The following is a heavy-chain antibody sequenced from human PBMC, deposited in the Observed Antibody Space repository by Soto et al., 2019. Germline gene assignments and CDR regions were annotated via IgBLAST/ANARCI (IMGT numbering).Heavy chain of an antibody. V-gene: IGHV4-4*02. CDR1: GGSMSSPNW. CDR2: IHHSGAT. CDR3: ATGSPYYYGSGGMWDS. J-gene: IGHJ4*02. Sequence: QVRLQESGPGLVKPSGTLSLTCLVSGGSMSSPNWWTWVRQAPVKGLEWIAEIHHSGATNYSPSHKNRAVISIDKSNNQFSLQLTSVTAADTAVYYCATGSPYYYGSGGMWDSWGRGALVTVSS. D-gene: IGHD3-10*01.